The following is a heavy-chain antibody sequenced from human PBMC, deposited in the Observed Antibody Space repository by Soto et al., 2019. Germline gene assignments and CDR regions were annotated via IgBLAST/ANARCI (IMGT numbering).Heavy chain of an antibody. CDR2: IIPIFGTA. CDR1: GGTFSSYA. V-gene: IGHV1-69*12. Sequence: QVQLVQSGAEVKKPGSSVKVSCKASGGTFSSYAISWVRQAPGQGLEWMGGIIPIFGTANYAQKFQGRVTISAGEATSTGYMELSSLRSEGTAVYYCARNEFSGYYYGYFDLWGRGTLVTVSS. CDR3: ARNEFSGYYYGYFDL. D-gene: IGHD3-22*01. J-gene: IGHJ2*01.